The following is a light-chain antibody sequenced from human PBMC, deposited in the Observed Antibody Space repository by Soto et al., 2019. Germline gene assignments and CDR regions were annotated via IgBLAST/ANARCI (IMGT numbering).Light chain of an antibody. CDR3: QQRSDWLRT. Sequence: EIVLTQSPATLSLSPGERATLSCRASQSVRSFLGWYQQKPGQAPRLLIYDASNRAPGIPARFSGRGSGTDFTLTISSLEPDDFAVYYCQQRSDWLRTFGQGTKVEIK. CDR1: QSVRSF. CDR2: DAS. V-gene: IGKV3-11*01. J-gene: IGKJ1*01.